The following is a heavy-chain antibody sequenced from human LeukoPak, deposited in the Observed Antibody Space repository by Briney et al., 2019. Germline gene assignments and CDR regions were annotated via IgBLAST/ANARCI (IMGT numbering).Heavy chain of an antibody. CDR3: AKVGEQQLADY. CDR1: GFTFSSYG. V-gene: IGHV3-30*18. J-gene: IGHJ4*02. Sequence: GGSLRLSCAASGFTFSSYGMHWVRQAPGKGLEWVAVISYDGSNKYYADSVKGRFTISRDNSKNTLYLQMNSLRGEDTAVYYCAKVGEQQLADYWGQGTLVTVSS. CDR2: ISYDGSNK. D-gene: IGHD6-13*01.